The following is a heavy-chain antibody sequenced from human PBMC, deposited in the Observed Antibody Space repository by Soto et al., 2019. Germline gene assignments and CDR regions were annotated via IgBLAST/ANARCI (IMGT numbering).Heavy chain of an antibody. V-gene: IGHV6-1*01. J-gene: IGHJ6*01. CDR1: GDSVSSNRAA. D-gene: IGHD1-20*01. CDR2: TYYRSKWYN. CDR3: ARHNWNYDGMDV. Sequence: LSITCVSSGDSVSSNRAAWNWNRQSPSRGLEWLGRTYYRSKWYNDYAVSVESRITINPDTSKNQFSLQLNSVTPEDTAVYYCARHNWNYDGMDVWGQGTTVTVSS.